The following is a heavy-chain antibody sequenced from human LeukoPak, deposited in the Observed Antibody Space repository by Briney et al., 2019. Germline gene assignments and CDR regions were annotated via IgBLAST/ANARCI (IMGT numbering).Heavy chain of an antibody. J-gene: IGHJ4*02. Sequence: SETLSLTCTVSGGSISSGDYYWSWIRQPPGKGLEWIGYIYYSGSTYYNPSLKSRVTISVDTSKNQFSLKLSSVTAADTAVYYCARERDYDVGTDDYWGQGTLVTVSS. V-gene: IGHV4-30-4*01. CDR1: GGSISSGDYY. D-gene: IGHD4-17*01. CDR2: IYYSGST. CDR3: ARERDYDVGTDDY.